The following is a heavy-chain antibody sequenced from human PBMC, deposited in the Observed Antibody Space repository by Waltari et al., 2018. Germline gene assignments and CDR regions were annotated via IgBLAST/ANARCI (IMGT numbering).Heavy chain of an antibody. CDR2: ISYDGSNK. Sequence: QVQLVASGGGVVQPGRSLRLSCAASGFTFSSSAMHWVRQAPGKGLEWVAVISYDGSNKYYADSVKGRFTISRDNSKNTLYLQMNSLRAEDTAVYYCARADVDYWGQGTLVTVSS. CDR3: ARADVDY. CDR1: GFTFSSSA. J-gene: IGHJ4*02. V-gene: IGHV3-30-3*01.